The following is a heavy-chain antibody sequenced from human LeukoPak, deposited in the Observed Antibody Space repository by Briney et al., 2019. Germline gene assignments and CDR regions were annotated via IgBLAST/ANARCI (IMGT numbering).Heavy chain of an antibody. CDR2: ISAYNGNT. CDR1: GYTFTSYG. J-gene: IGHJ6*02. V-gene: IGHV1-18*01. D-gene: IGHD3-10*01. CDR3: ARDRSGGVGLYYYYGMDV. Sequence: ASVKVSCKASGYTFTSYGISWVRQAPGQGLEWMGWISAYNGNTNYAQKLQGRVTMTTDTSTSTAYMELRSLRSDDTAVYYCARDRSGGVGLYYYYGMDVWGRGTAVTISS.